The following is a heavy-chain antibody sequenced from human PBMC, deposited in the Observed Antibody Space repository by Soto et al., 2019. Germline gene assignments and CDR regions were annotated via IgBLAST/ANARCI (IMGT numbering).Heavy chain of an antibody. Sequence: GGSLRLSCAASGFTFSSYEMNWVRQAPGKGLEWVSYISSSGSTIYYADSVKGRFTISRDNAKNSLYLQMNSLRAEDTAVYYCAREGKIQLWLLFDYWGQGTLVTVSS. V-gene: IGHV3-48*03. J-gene: IGHJ4*02. CDR2: ISSSGSTI. CDR1: GFTFSSYE. D-gene: IGHD5-18*01. CDR3: AREGKIQLWLLFDY.